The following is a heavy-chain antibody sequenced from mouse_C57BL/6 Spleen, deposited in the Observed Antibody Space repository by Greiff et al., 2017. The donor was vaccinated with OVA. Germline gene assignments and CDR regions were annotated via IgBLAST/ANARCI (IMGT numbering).Heavy chain of an antibody. Sequence: EVQGVESGGGLVKPGGSLKLSCAASGFTFSSYTMSWVRQTPEKRLEWVATISGGGGNTYYPDSVKGRFTISRDNAKNTLYLQMSSLRSEDTALYYCARHKLLYYAMDYWGQGTSVTVSS. J-gene: IGHJ4*01. CDR3: ARHKLLYYAMDY. CDR2: ISGGGGNT. V-gene: IGHV5-9*01. CDR1: GFTFSSYT.